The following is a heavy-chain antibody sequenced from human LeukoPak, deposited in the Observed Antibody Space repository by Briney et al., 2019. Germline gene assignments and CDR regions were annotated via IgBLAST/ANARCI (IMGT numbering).Heavy chain of an antibody. CDR1: GFTFSYYA. D-gene: IGHD1-26*01. CDR3: VKRNQGSRYSGSYYYFDY. V-gene: IGHV3-64D*09. Sequence: QPGGSLRLSCSASGFTFSYYAMHWVRQAAGKGLEYVSAISSNGGSTYYADSVKGRFTISRDNSKNTLYLQMSSLRAEDTAVYYCVKRNQGSRYSGSYYYFDYWGQGTLVTVSS. CDR2: ISSNGGST. J-gene: IGHJ4*02.